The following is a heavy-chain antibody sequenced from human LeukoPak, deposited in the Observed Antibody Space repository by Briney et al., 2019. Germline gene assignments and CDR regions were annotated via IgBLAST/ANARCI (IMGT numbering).Heavy chain of an antibody. CDR2: INSDGSST. CDR3: ARDHDILTGYPSFDY. V-gene: IGHV3-74*01. Sequence: GGSLRLSCAASGFTLSSYWMHWVRQAPGKGLVWVSRINSDGSSTSYADSVKGRFTISRDNAKNTLYLQMNSLRAEDTAVYYCARDHDILTGYPSFDYWGQGTLVTVSS. D-gene: IGHD3-9*01. CDR1: GFTLSSYW. J-gene: IGHJ4*02.